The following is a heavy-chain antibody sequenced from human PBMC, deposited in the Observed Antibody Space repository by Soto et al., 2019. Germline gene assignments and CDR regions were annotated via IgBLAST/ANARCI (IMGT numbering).Heavy chain of an antibody. CDR3: VKDRAEWLVNAFDM. J-gene: IGHJ3*02. Sequence: PGGSLRLSCSASGFTFNDYAMHWVRQTPGKGLEWVAGITWNSGSIGYADSVNGRFTISRDNAKNSLYLQMNSLRAEDTAFYYCVKDRAEWLVNAFDMWGQGTLVTVSS. CDR2: ITWNSGSI. V-gene: IGHV3-9*01. D-gene: IGHD6-19*01. CDR1: GFTFNDYA.